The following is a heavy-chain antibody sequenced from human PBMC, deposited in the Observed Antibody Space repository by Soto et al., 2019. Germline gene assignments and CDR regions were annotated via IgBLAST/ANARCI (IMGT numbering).Heavy chain of an antibody. CDR2: IDPSDSYT. Sequence: PGESLKISCNGSGYSFTSYWISWVRQMPGKGLEWMGRIDPSDSYTNYSPSFQGHVTISADKSISTAYLQWSSLKASDTAMYYCASEYSSSLSADYYYGMDVWGQGTTVTVSS. CDR3: ASEYSSSLSADYYYGMDV. V-gene: IGHV5-10-1*01. D-gene: IGHD6-6*01. CDR1: GYSFTSYW. J-gene: IGHJ6*02.